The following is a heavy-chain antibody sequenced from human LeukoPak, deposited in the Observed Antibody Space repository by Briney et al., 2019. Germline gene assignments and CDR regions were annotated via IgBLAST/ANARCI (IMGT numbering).Heavy chain of an antibody. CDR1: GYTFTSYY. CDR2: INPSGGST. D-gene: IGHD3-10*01. V-gene: IGHV1-46*01. CDR3: ARDYHTMVRGVIMTYNWFDP. Sequence: ASVKVSCKASGYTFTSYYMHWVRQAPGQGLEWMGIINPSGGSTSYAQKFQGRVTMNRDTSTSTVYMELSSLRSEDTAVYYCARDYHTMVRGVIMTYNWFDPWGQGTLVTVSS. J-gene: IGHJ5*02.